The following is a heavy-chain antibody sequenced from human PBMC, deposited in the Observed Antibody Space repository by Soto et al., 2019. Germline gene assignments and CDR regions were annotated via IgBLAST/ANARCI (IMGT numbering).Heavy chain of an antibody. Sequence: QVQLQESGPGLVKPSETLSLTCTVSGGSISSYYWSWIRQPAGKGLEWIGRIYTSGSTNYNPSLKSRVTMSVDTSKNQFPLKLSSVTAADTAVYYCARDALLGFGELPNYYYYYGMDVWGQGTTVTVSS. CDR1: GGSISSYY. CDR3: ARDALLGFGELPNYYYYYGMDV. D-gene: IGHD3-10*01. J-gene: IGHJ6*02. CDR2: IYTSGST. V-gene: IGHV4-4*07.